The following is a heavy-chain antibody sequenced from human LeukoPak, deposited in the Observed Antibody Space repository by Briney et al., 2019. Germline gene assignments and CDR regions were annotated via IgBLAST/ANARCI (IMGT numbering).Heavy chain of an antibody. D-gene: IGHD3-9*01. CDR3: ARDPRNYDILTGRDY. V-gene: IGHV3-7*01. CDR1: GFTFSSYW. CDR2: IKQDGSEK. Sequence: PGGSLRLSCAASGFTFSSYWMSWVRQAPGKGLEWVANIKQDGSEKYYVDSVKGRFTISRDNAKNSLYLQMNSLRAEDTAVYYCARDPRNYDILTGRDYWGQGTLVTVSS. J-gene: IGHJ4*02.